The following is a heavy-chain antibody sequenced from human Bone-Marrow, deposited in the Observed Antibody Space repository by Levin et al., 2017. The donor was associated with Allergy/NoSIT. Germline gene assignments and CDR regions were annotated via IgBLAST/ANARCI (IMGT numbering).Heavy chain of an antibody. CDR2: MSYDGKNQ. J-gene: IGHJ4*02. CDR3: SNAFWGDGRGDYY. CDR1: GFTFSAYG. D-gene: IGHD7-27*01. V-gene: IGHV3-30*18. Sequence: GESLKISCGASGFTFSAYGMHWVRQAPGKGLEWVAVMSYDGKNQYYADSVKGRFTISRDNSKNMLFLQMNSLRGEDTAVYYCSNAFWGDGRGDYYWGQGTLVTVSS.